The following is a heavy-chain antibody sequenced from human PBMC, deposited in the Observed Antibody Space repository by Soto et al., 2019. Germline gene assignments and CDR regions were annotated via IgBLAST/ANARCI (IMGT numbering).Heavy chain of an antibody. J-gene: IGHJ6*02. CDR3: ARAISGWKPYYYYYGMDV. CDR2: ISGDGSNT. V-gene: IGHV3-33*05. D-gene: IGHD6-19*01. CDR1: GFRFSSYG. Sequence: GSLRLSCRTSGFRFSSYGMHWVRQAPGKGPEWVAFISGDGSNTEYVDSVRGRFTVSRDNSRNSLYLQMNSLRAGDTAVYYCARAISGWKPYYYYYGMDVWGQGTTVTVSS.